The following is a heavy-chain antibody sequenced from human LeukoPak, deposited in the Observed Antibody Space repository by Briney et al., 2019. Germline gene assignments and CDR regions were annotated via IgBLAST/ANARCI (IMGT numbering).Heavy chain of an antibody. D-gene: IGHD3-22*01. J-gene: IGHJ6*03. Sequence: GGSLRLSCAASGFTFSSYSMSWVRQAPGKGLEWVANIKQDGSEKYYVDSVKGRFTISRDNAKNSLYLQMNSRRAEDTAVYYCARDLGVVIAHYDYYYMDVGGKGSTVTVS. CDR2: IKQDGSEK. CDR1: GFTFSSYS. V-gene: IGHV3-7*01. CDR3: ARDLGVVIAHYDYYYMDV.